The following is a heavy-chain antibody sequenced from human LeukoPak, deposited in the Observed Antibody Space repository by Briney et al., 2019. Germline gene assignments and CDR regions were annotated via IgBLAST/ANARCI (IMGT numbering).Heavy chain of an antibody. CDR3: ARDYKVDIAMVMNP. Sequence: ASVKVSCKASGGMFSSYAINWVRQAPGQGLEWMGRIIPILHITNYAQKFQGRVTITADKSTSTAYMELSSLRSEDTAMYYCARDYKVDIAMVMNPWGQGTLVTVSA. CDR1: GGMFSSYA. D-gene: IGHD5-18*01. J-gene: IGHJ5*02. V-gene: IGHV1-69*04. CDR2: IIPILHIT.